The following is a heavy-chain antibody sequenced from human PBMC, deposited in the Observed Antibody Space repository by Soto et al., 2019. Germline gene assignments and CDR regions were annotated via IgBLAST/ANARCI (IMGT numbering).Heavy chain of an antibody. V-gene: IGHV3-21*01. J-gene: IGHJ6*03. D-gene: IGHD2-2*01. CDR3: AREVGPAPDAGCSSTSCSETDYYYYYMDV. CDR1: GFTFSSYS. Sequence: PGGSLRLSCAASGFTFSSYSMNWVRQAPGKGLEWVSSISSSSSYIYYADSVKGRFTISRDNAKNSLYLQMNSLRAEDTAVYYCAREVGPAPDAGCSSTSCSETDYYYYYMDVWGKGTTVTVSS. CDR2: ISSSSSYI.